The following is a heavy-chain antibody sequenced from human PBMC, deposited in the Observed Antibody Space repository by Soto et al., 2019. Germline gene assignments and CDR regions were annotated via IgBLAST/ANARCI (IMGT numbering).Heavy chain of an antibody. V-gene: IGHV4-30-4*01. CDR1: GGSISSGDYY. D-gene: IGHD2-21*02. CDR2: IYYSGST. J-gene: IGHJ4*02. Sequence: QVQLQESGPGLVKPSQTLSLTRTVSGGSISSGDYYWSWIRQPPGKGLEWIGYIYYSGSTYYNPSLKSRVTISVDTSKNQFSLKLSSVTAADTAVYYCARGKYSLTANQYYFDYWGQGTLVTVSS. CDR3: ARGKYSLTANQYYFDY.